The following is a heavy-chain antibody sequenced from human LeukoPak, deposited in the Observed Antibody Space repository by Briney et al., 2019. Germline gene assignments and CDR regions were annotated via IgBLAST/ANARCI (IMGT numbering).Heavy chain of an antibody. Sequence: SETLSPTCAVYGGSFSGYYWSWIRQPPGKGLEWIGEINHSGSTNYNPSLKSRVTISVDTSKNQFSLKLSSVTAADTAVYYCARGRGATPLYYFDYWGQGTLVTVSS. CDR3: ARGRGATPLYYFDY. CDR2: INHSGST. V-gene: IGHV4-34*01. J-gene: IGHJ4*02. D-gene: IGHD1-26*01. CDR1: GGSFSGYY.